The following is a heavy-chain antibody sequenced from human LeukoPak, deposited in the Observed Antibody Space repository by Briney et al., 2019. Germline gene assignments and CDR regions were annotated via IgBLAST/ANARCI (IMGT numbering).Heavy chain of an antibody. CDR1: GFTFSSYD. Sequence: GGCLRLSCAVSGFTFSSYDMNWVRQAPGKGREWVSYISSSGSSIYYADSVKGRFTISRDNAKNSLYLQMNSLRGEDTAVYYCAGRPGTGYRIDYWGQGTLVTVSS. J-gene: IGHJ4*02. V-gene: IGHV3-48*03. CDR3: AGRPGTGYRIDY. CDR2: ISSSGSSI. D-gene: IGHD2-8*02.